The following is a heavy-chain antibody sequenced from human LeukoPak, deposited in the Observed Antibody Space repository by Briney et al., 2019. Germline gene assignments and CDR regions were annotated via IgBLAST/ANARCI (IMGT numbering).Heavy chain of an antibody. CDR1: GYTFTDYY. J-gene: IGHJ4*02. D-gene: IGHD6-6*01. CDR2: IKPNSGGT. Sequence: ASVKVSCKASGYTFTDYYMHWVRQAPGQGLEWMGWIKPNSGGTNYAQKFQGRVTMTRDMSTSTVYMELSSLRSEDTAVYYCASPSDYSSSSGILDYWGQGTLVTVSS. V-gene: IGHV1-2*02. CDR3: ASPSDYSSSSGILDY.